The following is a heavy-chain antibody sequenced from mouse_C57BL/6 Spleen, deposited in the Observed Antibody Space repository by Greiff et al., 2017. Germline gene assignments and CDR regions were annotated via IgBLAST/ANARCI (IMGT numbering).Heavy chain of an antibody. CDR2: INPNYGTT. J-gene: IGHJ2*01. D-gene: IGHD2-4*01. V-gene: IGHV1-39*01. CDR3: AISRYPYYDYDGYYFDY. CDR1: GYSFTDYN. Sequence: VQLQQSGPELVKPGASVKISCKASGYSFTDYNMNWVKQSNGKSLEWIGVINPNYGTTSYNQKFKGKATLTVDQSSSTAYMQLNSLTSEDSAVYYCAISRYPYYDYDGYYFDYWGQGTTLTVSS.